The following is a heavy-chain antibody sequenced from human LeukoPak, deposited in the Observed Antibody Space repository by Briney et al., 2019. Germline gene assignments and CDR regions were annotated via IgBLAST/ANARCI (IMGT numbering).Heavy chain of an antibody. CDR1: GYTFTGYY. D-gene: IGHD3-10*01. CDR2: INPNSGGT. Sequence: GASVKVSCKASGYTFTGYYMHWVRQAPGQGLEWMGRINPNSGGTNYAQKFQGRVTMTRDTSISTAYMELSRLRSDDTAGDSCARPYYAWSNEFYPWGPGALVAVSS. CDR3: ARPYYAWSNEFYP. V-gene: IGHV1-2*06. J-gene: IGHJ5*02.